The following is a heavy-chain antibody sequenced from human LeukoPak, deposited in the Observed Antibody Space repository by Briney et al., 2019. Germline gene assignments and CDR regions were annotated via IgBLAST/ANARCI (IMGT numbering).Heavy chain of an antibody. V-gene: IGHV3-23*01. CDR3: TKDQLELLSGDY. J-gene: IGHJ4*02. Sequence: PGGSLRLSCAASGFTFSSYAMSWVRQAPGKGLEWVSAISGSGGSTYYADSVKGRFTISRDNSKNTLYLQMNSLRAEDTAVYYCTKDQLELLSGDYWGQGTLVTVSS. CDR1: GFTFSSYA. D-gene: IGHD1-7*01. CDR2: ISGSGGST.